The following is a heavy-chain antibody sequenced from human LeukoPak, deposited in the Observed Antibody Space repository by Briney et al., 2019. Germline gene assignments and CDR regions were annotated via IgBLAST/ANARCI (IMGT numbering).Heavy chain of an antibody. Sequence: SETLSLTCTVSGGSISSYYWSWIRQPPGKGLEWIGYIYTSGSTNYNPSLKSRVTISVDTSKNQFSLKLSSVTAADTAVYYCARLGGARGRNAFDIWGQGTMVTVSS. CDR2: IYTSGST. V-gene: IGHV4-4*09. J-gene: IGHJ3*02. D-gene: IGHD3-10*01. CDR1: GGSISSYY. CDR3: ARLGGARGRNAFDI.